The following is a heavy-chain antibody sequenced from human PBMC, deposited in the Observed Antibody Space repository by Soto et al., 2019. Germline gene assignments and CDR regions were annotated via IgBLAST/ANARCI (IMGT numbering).Heavy chain of an antibody. V-gene: IGHV4-31*03. CDR1: GGSISSGGYY. CDR3: ARGVAAAPRMGGLDY. J-gene: IGHJ4*02. Sequence: QVQLQESGPGLVKPSQTLSLTCTVSGGSISSGGYYWSWIRQHPGKGLEWIGYIYYSGSTYYNPSIKSRVTTSVDTSKNQFSRKLSSVTAADTAVYYCARGVAAAPRMGGLDYWGQGTLVTVSS. CDR2: IYYSGST. D-gene: IGHD6-13*01.